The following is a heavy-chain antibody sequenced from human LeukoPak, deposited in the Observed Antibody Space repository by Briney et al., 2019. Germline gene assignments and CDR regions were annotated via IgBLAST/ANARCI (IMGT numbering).Heavy chain of an antibody. CDR1: GYTFTGYY. Sequence: GASVKVSCKASGYTFTGYYMHWVRQAPGQGLEWMGWINPNSGGTNYAQKFQGRVTMTRDTSISTAYMELSRLRSDDTAVYYCARTYCTNGVCYDAFDIWGQGTMVTVSS. D-gene: IGHD2-8*01. J-gene: IGHJ3*02. CDR3: ARTYCTNGVCYDAFDI. V-gene: IGHV1-2*02. CDR2: INPNSGGT.